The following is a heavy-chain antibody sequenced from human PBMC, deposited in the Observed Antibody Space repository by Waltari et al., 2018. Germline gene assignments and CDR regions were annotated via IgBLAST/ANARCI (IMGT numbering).Heavy chain of an antibody. J-gene: IGHJ4*02. V-gene: IGHV3-9*01. CDR3: AKALEWGYSYGGDLFDY. D-gene: IGHD5-18*01. CDR1: GFTFDDYA. CDR2: ISWNSGSI. Sequence: EVQLVESGGGLVQPGRSLRLSCAASGFTFDDYALHWVRQAPGRGLGWVSGISWNSGSIGYADSVKGRFTISRDNAKNSLYLQMNSLRAEDTALYYCAKALEWGYSYGGDLFDYWGQGTLVTVSS.